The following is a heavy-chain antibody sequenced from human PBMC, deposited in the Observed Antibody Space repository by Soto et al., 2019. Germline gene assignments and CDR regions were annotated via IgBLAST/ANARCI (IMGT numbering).Heavy chain of an antibody. CDR2: INVGNGNT. Sequence: GAPVKACCKAAGYTYVSYSMHWMHQAPGQRLEWMGWINVGNGNTKYSQNFQGRVTINQDTSASTAYMELSSLTSEDTAVYYCAREQWGSGASWIDPWGRGTLVTVSS. D-gene: IGHD6-19*01. CDR1: GYTYVSYS. V-gene: IGHV1-3*01. J-gene: IGHJ5*02. CDR3: AREQWGSGASWIDP.